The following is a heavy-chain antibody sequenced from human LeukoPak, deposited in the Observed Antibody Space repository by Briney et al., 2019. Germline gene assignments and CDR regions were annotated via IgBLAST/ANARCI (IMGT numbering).Heavy chain of an antibody. D-gene: IGHD6-6*01. CDR3: ARVGRPFYYYYMDV. J-gene: IGHJ6*03. Sequence: ASVKVSCKASGYTFNNYAMDWVRQAPGQGLEWMGWINTNTGNPTYAQGFTGRFIFSFDTSVSTAYLQISSLKAEDTAIYYCARVGRPFYYYYMDVWGKGTTVTVSS. CDR2: INTNTGNP. CDR1: GYTFNNYA. V-gene: IGHV7-4-1*02.